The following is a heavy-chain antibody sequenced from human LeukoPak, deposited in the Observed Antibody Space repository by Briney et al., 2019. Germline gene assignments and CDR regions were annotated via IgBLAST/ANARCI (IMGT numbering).Heavy chain of an antibody. CDR3: ARGGWASCYKY. CDR2: ISYDGSNK. CDR1: GFTFNTYV. Sequence: PGGSLRLSCAASGFTFNTYVMSWVRQAPGKGLEWVAVISYDGSNKYYADSVKGRFTISRDNSKNTLYLQMNSLRAEDTAVYYCARGGWASCYKYWGQGTLVTVSS. V-gene: IGHV3-30-3*01. J-gene: IGHJ4*02. D-gene: IGHD2-2*02.